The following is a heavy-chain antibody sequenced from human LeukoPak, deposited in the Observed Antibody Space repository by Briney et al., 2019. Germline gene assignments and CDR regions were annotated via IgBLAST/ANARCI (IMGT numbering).Heavy chain of an antibody. D-gene: IGHD3-10*01. V-gene: IGHV4-59*08. CDR1: GDSIINYY. CDR2: IYYSGST. CDR3: ARHRGSGSPYFDY. Sequence: PSETLSLTCTVSGDSIINYYWSWIRQSPGKGLEWIGYIYYSGSTKYNPSLKSRVTISVGTSKNKFSLKLSSVTAADTAVYYCARHRGSGSPYFDYWGQGTLVTVSS. J-gene: IGHJ4*02.